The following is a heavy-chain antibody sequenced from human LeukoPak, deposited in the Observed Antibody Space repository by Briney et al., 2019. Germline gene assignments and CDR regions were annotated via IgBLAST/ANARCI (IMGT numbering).Heavy chain of an antibody. CDR3: ARGPAGGYSYGFYYYYGMDV. V-gene: IGHV4-34*01. J-gene: IGHJ6*02. D-gene: IGHD5-18*01. Sequence: SETLSLTCAVYGGSFSGYYWSWIRQPPGKGLEWIGEINHSGSTNYNPSLKSRVTISVDTSKNQFSLKLSSVTAADTAVYYCARGPAGGYSYGFYYYYGMDVWGQGTTVTVSS. CDR2: INHSGST. CDR1: GGSFSGYY.